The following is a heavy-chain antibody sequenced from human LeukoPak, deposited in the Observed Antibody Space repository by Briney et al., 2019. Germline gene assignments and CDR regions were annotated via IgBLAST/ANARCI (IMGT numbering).Heavy chain of an antibody. CDR3: ARDRHGGRQLAYYYYYYMDV. CDR2: INPNSGGT. CDR1: GYTFTGYY. D-gene: IGHD6-13*01. Sequence: ASVKVSCKASGYTFTGYYMHWVRQAPGQGLEWMGWINPNSGGTNYAQKFQGRVTMTRDTSISTAYMELSRLRSDDTAVYYCARDRHGGRQLAYYYYYYMDVWGKGTTVTVSS. V-gene: IGHV1-2*02. J-gene: IGHJ6*03.